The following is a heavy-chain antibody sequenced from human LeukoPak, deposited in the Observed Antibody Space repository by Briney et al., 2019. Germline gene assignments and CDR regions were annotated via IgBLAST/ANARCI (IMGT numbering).Heavy chain of an antibody. V-gene: IGHV3-48*01. Sequence: GGSLRLSCEASEFTFSGYSMNWVRQAPGKGLEWISYISSSSSTIYYADSVKGRFTISRDHAKHSLYLQMNSLRAEDTALYYCAKDHYYGSGSPTFDYWGQGTLVTVSS. D-gene: IGHD3-10*01. J-gene: IGHJ4*02. CDR3: AKDHYYGSGSPTFDY. CDR1: EFTFSGYS. CDR2: ISSSSSTI.